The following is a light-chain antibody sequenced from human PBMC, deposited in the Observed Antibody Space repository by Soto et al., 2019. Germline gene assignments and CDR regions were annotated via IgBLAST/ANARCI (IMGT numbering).Light chain of an antibody. J-gene: IGKJ5*01. CDR3: QQYFSTPIT. CDR2: WAS. Sequence: DIVMTQSPDSLAVSLGERATMKCRSSQSLLYTSNNKNHLAWYQQKPGQSPKVLIYWASTRQTGVPERFSGSGSGTDFTLTISSLQADDVAIYYCQQYFSTPITFGQGTRLEIK. CDR1: QSLLYTSNNKNH. V-gene: IGKV4-1*01.